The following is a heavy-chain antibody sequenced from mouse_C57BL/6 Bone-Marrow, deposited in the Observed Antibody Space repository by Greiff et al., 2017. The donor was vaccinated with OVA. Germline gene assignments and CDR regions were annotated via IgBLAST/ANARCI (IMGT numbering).Heavy chain of an antibody. Sequence: QVQLKQSGAELARPGASVKLSCKASGYTFTSYGISWVKQRTGQGLEWIGEIYPRSGNTYYNEKFKGKATLTVDTSSSTAYMQLSSLTSEDSAVYYCAREGLYGYHDGWGTGTTVTVSS. CDR1: GYTFTSYG. V-gene: IGHV1-81*01. D-gene: IGHD2-2*01. CDR2: IYPRSGNT. CDR3: AREGLYGYHDG. J-gene: IGHJ1*03.